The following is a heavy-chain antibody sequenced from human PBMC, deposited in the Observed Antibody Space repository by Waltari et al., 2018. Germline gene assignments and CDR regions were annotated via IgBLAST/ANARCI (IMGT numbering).Heavy chain of an antibody. D-gene: IGHD1-26*01. Sequence: QVQLVQSGTEVKKPGASVKVSCQASGSSFPDYHLPWVRQTPGQGLEWLGWINPKNGDTGYAQNFLGRVTMTRDTSINTVYMDLSGLRSDDTAVFYCARDPGPIVGAPDYWGQGTLVTVSS. V-gene: IGHV1-2*02. J-gene: IGHJ4*02. CDR3: ARDPGPIVGAPDY. CDR2: INPKNGDT. CDR1: GSSFPDYH.